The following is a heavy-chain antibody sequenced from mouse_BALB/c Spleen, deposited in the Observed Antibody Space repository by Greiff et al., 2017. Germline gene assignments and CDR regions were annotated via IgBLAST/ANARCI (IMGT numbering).Heavy chain of an antibody. Sequence: EVNLVESGGGLVQPGGSLRLSCATSGFTFTAYYMSWVRQPPGKALEWLGFIRNKANGYTTEYSASVKGRFTISRDNAKNTLYLQMSSLKSEDTAMYSCARQIYYGNYPFAYWGQGTLVTVSA. CDR2: IRNKANGYTT. V-gene: IGHV7-3*02. CDR3: ARQIYYGNYPFAY. D-gene: IGHD2-1*01. CDR1: GFTFTAYY. J-gene: IGHJ3*01.